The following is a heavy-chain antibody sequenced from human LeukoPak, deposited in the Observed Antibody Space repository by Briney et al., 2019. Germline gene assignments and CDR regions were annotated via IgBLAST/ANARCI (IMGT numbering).Heavy chain of an antibody. CDR1: GGSMASSSYF. Sequence: SETLSLTCTVSGGSMASSSYFWAWIRQPPGKGLEWIANVYYSRTACYNPSLKSRVTISVDMSKNQFTLKLTSVAAADKAVYYCARQPDFLAQGRGCSFAYWGKGTLVTVSS. V-gene: IGHV4-39*01. CDR2: VYYSRTA. D-gene: IGHD3-3*01. J-gene: IGHJ4*02. CDR3: ARQPDFLAQGRGCSFAY.